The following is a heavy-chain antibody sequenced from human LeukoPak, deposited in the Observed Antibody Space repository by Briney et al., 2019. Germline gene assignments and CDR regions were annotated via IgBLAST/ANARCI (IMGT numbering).Heavy chain of an antibody. CDR2: INHSGST. D-gene: IGHD6-19*01. V-gene: IGHV4-34*01. Sequence: PSETLSLTCAVYGGSFSGYYWSWIRQPPGKGLEWIGEINHSGSTNYNPSPKSRVTISVDTSKNQFSLKLSSVTAADTAVYYCARGSGWDFYYYYGMDVWGQGTTVTVSS. CDR3: ARGSGWDFYYYYGMDV. CDR1: GGSFSGYY. J-gene: IGHJ6*02.